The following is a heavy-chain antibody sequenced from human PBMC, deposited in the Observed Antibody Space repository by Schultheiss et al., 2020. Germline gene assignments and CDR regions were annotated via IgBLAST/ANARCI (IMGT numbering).Heavy chain of an antibody. J-gene: IGHJ6*02. D-gene: IGHD1-1*01. CDR3: AREYNWNDVYYYGMDV. CDR1: GGSISSGSYY. V-gene: IGHV4-61*02. CDR2: IYTSGST. Sequence: SETLSLTCTVSGGSISSGSYYWSWIRQPAGKGLEWIGRIYTSGSTNYNPSLKSRVTISVDTSKNQFSLKLSSVTAEDTAVYYCAREYNWNDVYYYGMDVWGQGTTVTVSS.